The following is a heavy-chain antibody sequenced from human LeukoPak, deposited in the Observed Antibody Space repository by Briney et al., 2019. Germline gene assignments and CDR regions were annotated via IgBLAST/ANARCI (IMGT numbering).Heavy chain of an antibody. J-gene: IGHJ6*03. CDR1: GYSISSGYY. Sequence: SETLSLTCTVSGYSISSGYYWGWIRPPPGKGLEWIGSIYHSGSTYYNPSLKSRVTISVDTSKNQFSLKLSSVTAADTAVYYCARELQLWSQGTHYMDVWGKGTTVTVSS. V-gene: IGHV4-38-2*02. CDR3: ARELQLWSQGTHYMDV. D-gene: IGHD5-18*01. CDR2: IYHSGST.